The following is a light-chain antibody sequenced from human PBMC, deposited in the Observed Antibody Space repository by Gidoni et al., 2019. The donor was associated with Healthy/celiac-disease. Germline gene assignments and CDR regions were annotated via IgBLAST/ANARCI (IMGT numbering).Light chain of an antibody. V-gene: IGKV3-11*01. CDR2: DAS. CDR3: QQRSNWPLT. CDR1: QSVSSY. Sequence: EIVLTQSPATLSLSPGERAPIASRASQSVSSYLAWYQQKPGQAPRLLIYDASTLATGIPARFSGSGSGTDFTLTISSLEPEDFAVYYCQQRSNWPLTFGGXTKVEIK. J-gene: IGKJ4*02.